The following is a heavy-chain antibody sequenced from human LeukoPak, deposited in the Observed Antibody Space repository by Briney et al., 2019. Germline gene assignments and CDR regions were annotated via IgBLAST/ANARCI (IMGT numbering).Heavy chain of an antibody. CDR2: ISSSSSYI. CDR1: GFTLSSYT. CDR3: ARDRGNSRSDY. Sequence: GGSLRLSCAASGFTLSSYTMNWVRQAPGKGLEWVSSISSSSSYIYYADSVKGRFTISRDNAKNSLYLQMNSLRAEDTAVYYCARDRGNSRSDYWGQGTLVTVSS. V-gene: IGHV3-21*01. J-gene: IGHJ4*02. D-gene: IGHD4-23*01.